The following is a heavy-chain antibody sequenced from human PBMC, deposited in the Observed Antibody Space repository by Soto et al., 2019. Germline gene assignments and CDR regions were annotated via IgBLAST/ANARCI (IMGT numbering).Heavy chain of an antibody. CDR2: IYYSGST. D-gene: IGHD1-26*01. CDR1: NGSIIHYY. J-gene: IGHJ3*02. Sequence: SETLSLTCTVSNGSIIHYYWSWCRQPLGKGPEWIGYIYYSGSTNYNPSLKSRVTMSVDMSRNQLSLKLNSVTAADTAVYYCACRLTLAATTGDVFDIWGQGTMLTVS. CDR3: ACRLTLAATTGDVFDI. V-gene: IGHV4-59*01.